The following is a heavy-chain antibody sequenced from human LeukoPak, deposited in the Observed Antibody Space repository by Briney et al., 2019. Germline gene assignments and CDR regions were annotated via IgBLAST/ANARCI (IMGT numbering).Heavy chain of an antibody. Sequence: GESLKISCKGSGYSFTSYWIGWVRQMPGKGLGWMGIIYPGDSDTRYSPSFQGQVTISADKSISTAYLQWSSLKASDTAMYYCARPAYYDILTGPDAFDIWGQGTMVTVSS. CDR1: GYSFTSYW. D-gene: IGHD3-9*01. V-gene: IGHV5-51*01. CDR2: IYPGDSDT. CDR3: ARPAYYDILTGPDAFDI. J-gene: IGHJ3*02.